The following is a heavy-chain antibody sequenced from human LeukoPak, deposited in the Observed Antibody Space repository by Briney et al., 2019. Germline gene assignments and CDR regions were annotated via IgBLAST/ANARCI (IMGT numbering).Heavy chain of an antibody. CDR1: GYTLTELS. V-gene: IGHV1-24*01. CDR2: FDPEDDEI. D-gene: IGHD1-7*01. J-gene: IGHJ4*02. Sequence: VKVSCKVSGYTLTELSMQWVRQARGKGLEWMGGFDPEDDEIIYAQRFQGRVTMTEDASTDTAYMELRSLRYEDTAVYYCATETGNFYFNSWGQGTLVTVSS. CDR3: ATETGNFYFNS.